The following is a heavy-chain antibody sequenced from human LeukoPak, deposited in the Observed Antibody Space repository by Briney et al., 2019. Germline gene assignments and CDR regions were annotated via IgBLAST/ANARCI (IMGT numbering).Heavy chain of an antibody. J-gene: IGHJ5*02. D-gene: IGHD2-15*01. CDR1: GYTFTAHY. CDR2: INSDTGVT. Sequence: ASVKVSCKASGYTFTAHYVHWVRQAPGQGLEWVGCINSDTGVTSCAQKFQGRVTMTRDTSINTAYMELSSLRCDDTAVYHCARGVGSSWFDPWGQGTLVTVPP. CDR3: ARGVGSSWFDP. V-gene: IGHV1-2*02.